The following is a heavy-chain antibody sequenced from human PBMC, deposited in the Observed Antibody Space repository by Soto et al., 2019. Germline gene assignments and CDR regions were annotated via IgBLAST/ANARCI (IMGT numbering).Heavy chain of an antibody. J-gene: IGHJ6*02. Sequence: SETLSLTCAVYGGSISSYYWSWIRQPPGKGLEWIGEINHSGSTNYNPSLKSRVTISVDTSKNQFSLKLSSVTAADTAVYYCARGRQVVVVTAIRSYGMDVWGQGTTVTVSS. D-gene: IGHD2-21*02. CDR1: GGSISSYY. CDR3: ARGRQVVVVTAIRSYGMDV. V-gene: IGHV4-34*01. CDR2: INHSGST.